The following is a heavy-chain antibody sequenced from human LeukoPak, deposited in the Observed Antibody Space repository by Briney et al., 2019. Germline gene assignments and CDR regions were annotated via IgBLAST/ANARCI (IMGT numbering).Heavy chain of an antibody. CDR2: INHRGTT. D-gene: IGHD3-22*01. J-gene: IGHJ3*02. CDR1: GGSFSGYN. V-gene: IGHV4-34*01. Sequence: KPSETLSLPCAVYGGSFSGYNWSWIRQPPGKGLEWIGEINHRGTTNFNPSLKSRVTISVDTSKNQFSLKLSSVTAADTAVYYCARAPRGSRIVVIITDAFDIWGQGTMVTVSS. CDR3: ARAPRGSRIVVIITDAFDI.